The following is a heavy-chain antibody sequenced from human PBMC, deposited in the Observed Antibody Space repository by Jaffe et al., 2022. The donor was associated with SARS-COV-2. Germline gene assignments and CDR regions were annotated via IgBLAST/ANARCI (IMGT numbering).Heavy chain of an antibody. J-gene: IGHJ4*02. V-gene: IGHV3-33*01. D-gene: IGHD2-2*01. CDR2: IWYDGSNK. CDR3: AREGQYQLPIFDY. Sequence: QVQLVESGGGVVQPGRSLRLSCAASGFTFSSYGMHWVRQAPGKGLEWVAVIWYDGSNKYYADSVKGRFTISRDNSKNTLYLQMNSLRAEDTAVYYCAREGQYQLPIFDYWGQGTLVTVSS. CDR1: GFTFSSYG.